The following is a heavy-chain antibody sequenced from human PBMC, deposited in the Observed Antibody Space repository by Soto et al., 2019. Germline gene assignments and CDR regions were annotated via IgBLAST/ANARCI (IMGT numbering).Heavy chain of an antibody. CDR1: GGSISSYY. CDR2: IYTSGST. D-gene: IGHD2-2*02. CDR3: ARGAPGYCSSTSCYTDDFVDTGFDY. V-gene: IGHV4-4*07. J-gene: IGHJ4*02. Sequence: SETLSLTCTVSGGSISSYYWSWIRQPAGKGLEWIGRIYTSGSTNYNPSLKSRVTMSVDTSKNQFSLKLSSVTAADTAVYYCARGAPGYCSSTSCYTDDFVDTGFDYWGQGTLVTVSS.